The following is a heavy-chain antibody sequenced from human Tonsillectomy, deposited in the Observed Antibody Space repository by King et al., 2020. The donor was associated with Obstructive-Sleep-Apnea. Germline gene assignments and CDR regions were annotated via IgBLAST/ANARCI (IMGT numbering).Heavy chain of an antibody. CDR1: GFTFSSYG. Sequence: VQLVESGGGVVQPERSLRLSCAASGFTFSSYGMHWVRQAPGKGLEWVAVISYDGSNKYYADSVKGRFTISRDNSKNTLSLQMNSLRSEDTAVYYCAKDHITYVYDSSGYYNHYYYYGMDVWGQGTTVTVSS. D-gene: IGHD3-22*01. CDR2: ISYDGSNK. J-gene: IGHJ6*02. V-gene: IGHV3-30*18. CDR3: AKDHITYVYDSSGYYNHYYYYGMDV.